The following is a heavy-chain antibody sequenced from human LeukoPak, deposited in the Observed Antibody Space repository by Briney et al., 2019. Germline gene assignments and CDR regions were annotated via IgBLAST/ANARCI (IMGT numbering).Heavy chain of an antibody. V-gene: IGHV3-30-3*01. CDR1: GFTFSSYA. CDR3: ARDLRKYSSSSTLGY. CDR2: ISYDGSNK. J-gene: IGHJ4*02. Sequence: AGGSLRLSCAASGFTFSSYAMHWVRQAPGKGLEWVAVISYDGSNKYYADSVKGRFTISRDNSKNTLYLQMNSLRAEDTAVYYCARDLRKYSSSSTLGYWGQGTLVTVSS. D-gene: IGHD6-6*01.